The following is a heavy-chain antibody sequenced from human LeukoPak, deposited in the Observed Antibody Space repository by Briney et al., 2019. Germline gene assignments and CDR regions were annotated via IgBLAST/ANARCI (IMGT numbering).Heavy chain of an antibody. CDR1: GGTFSSYA. CDR2: IIPIFGTA. D-gene: IGHD2-15*01. Sequence: AASVKVSCKASGGTFSSYAISWVRQAPGQGLEWMGGIIPIFGTANYAQKFQGRVTITADESTSTAYMELSSLRSEDTAVYYCARVPSGSLNYWFDPWGQGTLVTVSS. V-gene: IGHV1-69*01. CDR3: ARVPSGSLNYWFDP. J-gene: IGHJ5*02.